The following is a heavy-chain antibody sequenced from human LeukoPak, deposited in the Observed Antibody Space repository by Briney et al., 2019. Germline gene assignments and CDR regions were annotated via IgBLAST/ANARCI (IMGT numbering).Heavy chain of an antibody. V-gene: IGHV4-59*01. Sequence: SETLSLTCNVSGDSIRGFYWGWIRQPPGKGLEWIGYFYYSGDTNYNPALESRVIISVDTSKNQFSLKLSSLTAADTAVYYCARWNYDISTGHRYFGYWGQGTLVIVSS. CDR1: GDSIRGFY. CDR2: FYYSGDT. CDR3: ARWNYDISTGHRYFGY. D-gene: IGHD3-9*01. J-gene: IGHJ4*02.